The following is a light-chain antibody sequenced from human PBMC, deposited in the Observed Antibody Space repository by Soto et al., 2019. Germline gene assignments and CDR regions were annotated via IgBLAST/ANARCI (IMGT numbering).Light chain of an antibody. CDR3: QQYNNWPPV. CDR1: QSINSN. J-gene: IGKJ4*02. CDR2: GAT. V-gene: IGKV3-15*01. Sequence: EIVMTQSPATLSVSPGERATLSCRASQSINSNLAWYKQTPGQAPRLLIHGATSRATGIPARFSGSGSGTEFTLTINSLQSEDFAVYYCQQYNNWPPVFGGGTKVDIK.